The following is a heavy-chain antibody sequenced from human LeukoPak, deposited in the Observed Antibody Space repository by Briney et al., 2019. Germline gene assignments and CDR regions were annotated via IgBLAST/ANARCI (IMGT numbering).Heavy chain of an antibody. J-gene: IGHJ4*02. Sequence: SETLSLTCTVSGDSISSSSYYWGWIRQPPGKGLEWIGSIYYSGSTYYNPSLKSRVTISVDTSKNQFSLKLSSVTAADTAVYYCARRSEVKGYYWGQGTLVTVSS. D-gene: IGHD3-22*01. CDR1: GDSISSSSYY. V-gene: IGHV4-39*01. CDR3: ARRSEVKGYY. CDR2: IYYSGST.